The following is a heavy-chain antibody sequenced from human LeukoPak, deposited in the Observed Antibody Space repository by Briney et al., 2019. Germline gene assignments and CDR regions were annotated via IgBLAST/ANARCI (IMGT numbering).Heavy chain of an antibody. CDR1: GFTFTNYA. V-gene: IGHV3-23*01. CDR2: ISGSGSGT. J-gene: IGHJ6*03. CDR3: ARDGIIAQKGRSPNNYYYMDV. D-gene: IGHD1-26*01. Sequence: GGSLRLSCAASGFTFTNYAMTWVRQAPGKGLEWVSSISGSGSGTYYGDSVKGRVTISRDNSKNTLYVQMHSLRAEDTAVYYCARDGIIAQKGRSPNNYYYMDVWGKGTTVTVSS.